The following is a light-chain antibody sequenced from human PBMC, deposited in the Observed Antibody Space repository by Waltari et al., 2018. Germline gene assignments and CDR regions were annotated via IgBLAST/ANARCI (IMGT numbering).Light chain of an antibody. CDR1: SSDVGAYNY. CDR3: MSYTMSTTLV. V-gene: IGLV2-14*03. Sequence: QSDLTQPAPVSGSPGQSITISCTGSSSDVGAYNYVSWYQHHPGKAPKLLIYDVNKWPSGVSNRFSGSKSGNTASLTIFGLQAEDEADYYCMSYTMSTTLVIGGGTKLTVL. J-gene: IGLJ2*01. CDR2: DVN.